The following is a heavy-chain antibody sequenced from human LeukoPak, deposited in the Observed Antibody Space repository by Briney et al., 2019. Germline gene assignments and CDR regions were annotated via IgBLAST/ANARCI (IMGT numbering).Heavy chain of an antibody. J-gene: IGHJ4*02. CDR1: GGSISSYY. V-gene: IGHV4-59*01. Sequence: SETLSLTCTVSGGSISSYYWSWIRQPPGKGLEWIGYIYYSGSTNYNPSLKSRVTISVDTSKNQFSPKLSSVTAADTAVYYCAREWAYGSGFDYWGQRTLVTVSS. CDR3: AREWAYGSGFDY. CDR2: IYYSGST. D-gene: IGHD3-10*01.